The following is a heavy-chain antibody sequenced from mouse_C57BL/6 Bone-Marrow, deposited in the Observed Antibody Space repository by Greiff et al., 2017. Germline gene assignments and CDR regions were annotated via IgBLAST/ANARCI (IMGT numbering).Heavy chain of an antibody. D-gene: IGHD1-1*01. J-gene: IGHJ2*01. CDR3: AREEITTVVAGDLDY. CDR1: GYTFTSYW. Sequence: QVQLQQPGAELVRPGTSVKLSCKASGYTFTSYWMHWVKQRPGQGLEWIGVIVPSDSYTNYHQKFKGKATLSVDTSSSTAYMQLSSLTSEDSAVYYCAREEITTVVAGDLDYWGQGTTLTVSS. V-gene: IGHV1-59*01. CDR2: IVPSDSYT.